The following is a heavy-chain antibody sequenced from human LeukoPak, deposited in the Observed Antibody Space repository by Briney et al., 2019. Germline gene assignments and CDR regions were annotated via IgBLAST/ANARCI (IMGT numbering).Heavy chain of an antibody. Sequence: GRSLRLSCVASGFAFGTYGMPWVRQAPGKGLEWVAVISDDGSKKDYADSLKGRFIISRDNSKNTVYLEMNSLRAEDTAVFYCAKERGGGIAHFYFDYWGQGALVTVSS. CDR1: GFAFGTYG. CDR3: AKERGGGIAHFYFDY. D-gene: IGHD1-26*01. CDR2: ISDDGSKK. J-gene: IGHJ4*02. V-gene: IGHV3-30*18.